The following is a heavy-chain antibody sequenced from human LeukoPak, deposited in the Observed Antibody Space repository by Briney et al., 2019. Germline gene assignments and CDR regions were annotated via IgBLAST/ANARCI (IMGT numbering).Heavy chain of an antibody. D-gene: IGHD3-10*01. Sequence: GASLEISCPASCSTFSRYWIGGVRPLPGKGLGGLGIIYPSGSYTTYSPSFQGQVTISADKSFSTAYLQWSSLKASDTAIYYCARLGGDTYYFGSASYPNWYFDLWGRGTLVTVSS. CDR2: IYPSGSYT. V-gene: IGHV5-51*01. CDR3: ARLGGDTYYFGSASYPNWYFDL. J-gene: IGHJ2*01. CDR1: CSTFSRYW.